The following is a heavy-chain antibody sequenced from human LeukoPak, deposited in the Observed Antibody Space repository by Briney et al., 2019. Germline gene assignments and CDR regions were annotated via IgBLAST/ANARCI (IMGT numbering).Heavy chain of an antibody. J-gene: IGHJ4*02. CDR2: IYYSGST. Sequence: PSETLSLTCTVSGGSISSYYWSWIRQPPGKGLEWIGYIYYSGSTNYNPSLKSRVTISVDTSKNQFSLKLSSVTAADTAVYYCAKVSVSSGNPLFDYWGQGTLVTVSS. V-gene: IGHV4-59*01. CDR3: AKVSVSSGNPLFDY. CDR1: GGSISSYY. D-gene: IGHD3-22*01.